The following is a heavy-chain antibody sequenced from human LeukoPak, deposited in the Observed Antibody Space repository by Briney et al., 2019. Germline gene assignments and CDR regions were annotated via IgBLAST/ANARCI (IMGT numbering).Heavy chain of an antibody. CDR1: GFTFRNYG. J-gene: IGHJ4*02. Sequence: GGSLRLSCAASGFTFRNYGMNWVRQAPGKGLEWVTIIWYDGSNKYYADSVKGRFTISRDNSKNTLYLQMNSLRAEDTAVYYCANGRRITMVRGVIRPFDYWGQGTLVTASS. CDR3: ANGRRITMVRGVIRPFDY. V-gene: IGHV3-30*02. D-gene: IGHD3-10*01. CDR2: IWYDGSNK.